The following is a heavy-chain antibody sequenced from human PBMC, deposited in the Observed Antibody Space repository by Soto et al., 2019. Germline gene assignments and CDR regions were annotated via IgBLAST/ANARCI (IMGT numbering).Heavy chain of an antibody. CDR2: ISSTASRI. Sequence: GGSLRLSCAASGFTFSNYEMSWVRQAPGKGLEWISYISSTASRIYYADSVKGRVTISRDNGKNSLYLQMNSLRVEDTAVYYCARENYDVSGYFLDFWGQGSLVTVSS. CDR3: ARENYDVSGYFLDF. V-gene: IGHV3-48*03. CDR1: GFTFSNYE. D-gene: IGHD3-22*01. J-gene: IGHJ4*02.